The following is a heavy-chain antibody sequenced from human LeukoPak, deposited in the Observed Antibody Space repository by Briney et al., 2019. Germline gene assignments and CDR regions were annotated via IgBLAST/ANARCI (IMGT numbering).Heavy chain of an antibody. CDR1: GGTFSSYA. D-gene: IGHD2/OR15-2a*01. V-gene: IGHV1-69*05. CDR2: IIPIFGTA. Sequence: ASVKVSCKASGGTFSSYAISWVRQAPGQGLEWMGGIIPIFGTANYAQKFQGRVTITTDESTSTAYMELSSLRSDDTAVYYCARKSAGFLTAWGQGTLVTVSS. CDR3: ARKSAGFLTA. J-gene: IGHJ5*02.